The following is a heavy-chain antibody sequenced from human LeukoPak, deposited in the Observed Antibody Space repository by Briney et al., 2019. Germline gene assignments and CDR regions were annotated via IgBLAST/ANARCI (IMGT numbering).Heavy chain of an antibody. CDR3: ARRYYDSSGYSHDY. D-gene: IGHD3-22*01. CDR1: GFTFSDYY. Sequence: GGSLRLSCAASGFTFSDYYTSWIRQAPGKGLEWVSYISSSGSTIYYADSVKGRFTISRDNAKNSLYLQMNSLRAEDTAVYYCARRYYDSSGYSHDYWGQGTLVTVSS. CDR2: ISSSGSTI. J-gene: IGHJ4*02. V-gene: IGHV3-11*01.